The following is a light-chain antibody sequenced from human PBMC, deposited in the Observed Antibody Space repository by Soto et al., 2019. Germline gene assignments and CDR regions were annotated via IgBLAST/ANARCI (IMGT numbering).Light chain of an antibody. CDR1: SSDVGGYNY. CDR2: EVS. Sequence: QSVLTQPASVSGSPGQSITISCTGTSSDVGGYNYVSWYQQHPGKAPKLMIYEVSNRPSGVSNRFSGSKSGNTASLTISGLQAEDEADYYCSSYTSSSPLGLGTGTKLTVL. V-gene: IGLV2-14*01. J-gene: IGLJ1*01. CDR3: SSYTSSSPLG.